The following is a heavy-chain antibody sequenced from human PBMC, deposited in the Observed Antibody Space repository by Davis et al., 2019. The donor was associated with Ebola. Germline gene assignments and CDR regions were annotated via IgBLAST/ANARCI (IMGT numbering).Heavy chain of an antibody. D-gene: IGHD3-16*01. V-gene: IGHV4-59*11. Sequence: PGGSLRLSCAVSRGSISSHFWSWIRQSPGQGLEWIGSIFYTGSTNLNPSLRSRVTLSVGRPKNQFSLNLTSVTAADTAVYFCARQPRSTRSPEYYHGLDVWGQGTTVVVSS. J-gene: IGHJ6*02. CDR1: RGSISSHF. CDR2: IFYTGST. CDR3: ARQPRSTRSPEYYHGLDV.